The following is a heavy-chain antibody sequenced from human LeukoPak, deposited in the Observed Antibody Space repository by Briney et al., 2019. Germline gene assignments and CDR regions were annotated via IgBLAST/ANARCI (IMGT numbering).Heavy chain of an antibody. Sequence: ASVKVSCKASGGTFSSYAIIWVRQAPGQGLEWMGRIIPILGIANYAQKFQGRVTITADKSTSTAYMELSSLRSEDTAVYYCARDRYCSSTSCYSWFDPWGQGTLVTVSS. D-gene: IGHD2-2*02. J-gene: IGHJ5*02. CDR2: IIPILGIA. CDR3: ARDRYCSSTSCYSWFDP. V-gene: IGHV1-69*04. CDR1: GGTFSSYA.